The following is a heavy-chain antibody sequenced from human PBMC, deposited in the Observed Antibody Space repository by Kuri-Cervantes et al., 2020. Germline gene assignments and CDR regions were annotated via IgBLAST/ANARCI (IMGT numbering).Heavy chain of an antibody. V-gene: IGHV1-46*01. CDR2: INPNGGST. CDR1: GYTFTSYY. CDR3: ARGWGGMYYFDY. Sequence: ASVKVSCKASGYTFTSYYMHWVRQAPGQGLEWMEIINPNGGSTTYAQNFQGRVTLTRDTSTSTVYMDLGSLRSEDTAVYYCARGWGGMYYFDYWGQGTLVTVSS. D-gene: IGHD2-21*01. J-gene: IGHJ4*02.